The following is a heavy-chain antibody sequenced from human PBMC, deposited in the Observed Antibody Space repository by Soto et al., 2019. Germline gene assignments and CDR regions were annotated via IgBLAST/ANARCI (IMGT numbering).Heavy chain of an antibody. J-gene: IGHJ6*02. CDR2: ISGRGGST. D-gene: IGHD5-18*01. CDR3: ARGHVEEVGTAMVSHYYGLDV. V-gene: IGHV3-23*01. CDR1: GFTFSIYA. Sequence: GGSLRLSCAASGFTFSIYAMSWVRQAPGKGLEWVSIISGRGGSTYYADSVKGRFTISRDNSKNTLYLQVNSLRAEDTAEYYCARGHVEEVGTAMVSHYYGLDVWGQGTTVTVSS.